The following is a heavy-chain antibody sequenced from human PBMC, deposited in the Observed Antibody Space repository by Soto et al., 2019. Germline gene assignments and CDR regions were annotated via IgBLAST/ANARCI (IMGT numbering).Heavy chain of an antibody. CDR2: ISSSFNTL. CDR3: ATAPQWGSHY. D-gene: IGHD6-19*01. CDR1: GFSFSDYY. Sequence: ESGGGLVKPGGSLRLSCAASGFSFSDYYMSWIRQAPGKGLEWVSYISSSFNTLYYANSVKGRFTISRDTGKKLLYLQMNSLRVEDTAVYYCATAPQWGSHYWGQGTLVTVSS. V-gene: IGHV3-11*01. J-gene: IGHJ4*02.